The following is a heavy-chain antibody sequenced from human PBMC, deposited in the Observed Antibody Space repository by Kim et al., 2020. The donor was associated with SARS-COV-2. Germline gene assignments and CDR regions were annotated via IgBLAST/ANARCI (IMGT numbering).Heavy chain of an antibody. CDR1: GGSISSYY. CDR3: ARVRGYSYGWNFDY. D-gene: IGHD5-18*01. CDR2: IYYSGST. J-gene: IGHJ4*02. V-gene: IGHV4-59*01. Sequence: SETLSLTCTVSGGSISSYYWSWIRQPPGKGLEWIGYIYYSGSTNYNPSLKSRVTISVDTSKNQFSLKLSSVTAADTAVYYCARVRGYSYGWNFDYWGQGTLVTVSS.